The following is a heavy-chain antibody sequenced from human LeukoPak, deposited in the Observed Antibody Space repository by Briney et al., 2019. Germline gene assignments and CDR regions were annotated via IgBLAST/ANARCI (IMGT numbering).Heavy chain of an antibody. J-gene: IGHJ3*02. CDR2: ISSSGSTI. CDR3: ARARMVRGANDAFDI. CDR1: GFTFSDYY. Sequence: PGGSLRLSCAASGFTFSDYYMSWIRQAPGKGLEWVSYISSSGSTIYYADSVKGRFTISRENAKNSLYLQMNSLRAGDTAVYYCARARMVRGANDAFDIWGQGTMVTVSS. V-gene: IGHV3-11*04. D-gene: IGHD3-10*01.